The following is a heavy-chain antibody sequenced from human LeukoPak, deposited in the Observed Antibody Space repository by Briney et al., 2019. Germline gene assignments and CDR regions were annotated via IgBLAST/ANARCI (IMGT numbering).Heavy chain of an antibody. CDR1: GFTFRSYW. CDR3: ARDPYSGSYGAFDI. Sequence: PGGSLRLSCAASGFTFRSYWMSWVRQAPGKGLEWVANLKQDGCEEIYVDSLKGRFTISRDNAENSLLLQMNSLRVEDTAVYYCARDPYSGSYGAFDIWGQGTMVTVS. V-gene: IGHV3-7*05. J-gene: IGHJ3*02. D-gene: IGHD1-26*01. CDR2: LKQDGCEE.